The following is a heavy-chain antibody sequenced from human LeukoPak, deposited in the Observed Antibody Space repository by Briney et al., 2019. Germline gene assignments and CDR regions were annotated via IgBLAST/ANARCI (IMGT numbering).Heavy chain of an antibody. CDR1: GGTFTFGTAC. CDR3: ARAYIVNTNGDNVYYYMDV. V-gene: IGHV1-69*06. J-gene: IGHJ6*03. Sequence: SVKVSCKASGGTFTFGTACVTWVRQASGQRLEWLGGIIPLFDSPHYAPNFQGRLTITADRFSGVAYMDLSSLSSEDTAVYHCARAYIVNTNGDNVYYYMDVWGTGTTDTVSS. CDR2: IIPLFDSP. D-gene: IGHD5-24*01.